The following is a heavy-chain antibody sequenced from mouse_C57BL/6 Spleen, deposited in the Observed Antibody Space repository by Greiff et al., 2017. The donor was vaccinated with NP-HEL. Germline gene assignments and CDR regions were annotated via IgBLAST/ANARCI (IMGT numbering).Heavy chain of an antibody. CDR2: IDPNSGGT. J-gene: IGHJ4*01. Sequence: VQLQQSGAELVKPGASVKLSCKASGYTFTSYWMHWVKQRPGRGLEWIGRIDPNSGGTKYNEKFKSKATLTVDKPSSTAYMQLSSLTSEDSAVYYCARSSGVYYDYDDAMDYWGQGTSVTVSS. D-gene: IGHD2-4*01. V-gene: IGHV1-72*01. CDR1: GYTFTSYW. CDR3: ARSSGVYYDYDDAMDY.